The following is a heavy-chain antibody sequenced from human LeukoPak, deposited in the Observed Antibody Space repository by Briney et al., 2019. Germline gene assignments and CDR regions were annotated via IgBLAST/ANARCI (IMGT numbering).Heavy chain of an antibody. V-gene: IGHV3-74*01. Sequence: GGSLRLSCAASGFTFSNYWMHWVRQAPGKGLVWVSRINTDGSSTSYADSVKGRFTISRDNAKNTLYLQMSSLRAEDTAVYYCARATVGATPDFDYWGQGTLVTVSS. CDR1: GFTFSNYW. J-gene: IGHJ4*02. CDR3: ARATVGATPDFDY. CDR2: INTDGSST. D-gene: IGHD1-26*01.